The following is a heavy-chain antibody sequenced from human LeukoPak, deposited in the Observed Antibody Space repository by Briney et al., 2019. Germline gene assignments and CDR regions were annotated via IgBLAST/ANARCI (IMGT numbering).Heavy chain of an antibody. CDR3: ARFSPSGHNVDY. Sequence: PSETLSLTCTVSGGSISSSSFLGAWIRLPPGKGLEWIGSIFYSGTTSYNPSLKGRVTMSVDTSKNQFSLKLPSVTAADTAVYFCARFSPSGHNVDYWGQGTLVTVSS. V-gene: IGHV4-39*01. CDR1: GGSISSSSFL. J-gene: IGHJ4*02. CDR2: IFYSGTT. D-gene: IGHD2-15*01.